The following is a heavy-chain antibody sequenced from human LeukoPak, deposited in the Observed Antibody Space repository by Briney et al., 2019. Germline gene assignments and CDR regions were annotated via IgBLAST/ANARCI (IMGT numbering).Heavy chain of an antibody. D-gene: IGHD2-21*01. Sequence: GGSLRLSCTVSGFTVSINSMSWVRQAPGKGLEWVSFIYSGGNTHYSDSVKGRFTISRDNSKNTLYLQMNSLRAGDTAVYYCARRAGAYSHPYDYWGQGTLVTVSS. CDR1: GFTVSINS. CDR2: IYSGGNT. V-gene: IGHV3-53*01. J-gene: IGHJ4*02. CDR3: ARRAGAYSHPYDY.